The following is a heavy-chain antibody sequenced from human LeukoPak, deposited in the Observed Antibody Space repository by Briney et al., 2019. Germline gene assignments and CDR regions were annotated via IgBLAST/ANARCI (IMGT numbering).Heavy chain of an antibody. D-gene: IGHD3-10*02. J-gene: IGHJ6*04. CDR2: ISSSGSTI. Sequence: GSLRLSCAASGFTFSSYEMNWVRQAPGKGLEWVSYISSSGSTIYYADSVKGRFTISRDNAKNSLYLQMNGLRAEDTAVYYCAELGITMIGGVWGKGTTVTISS. CDR3: AELGITMIGGV. CDR1: GFTFSSYE. V-gene: IGHV3-48*03.